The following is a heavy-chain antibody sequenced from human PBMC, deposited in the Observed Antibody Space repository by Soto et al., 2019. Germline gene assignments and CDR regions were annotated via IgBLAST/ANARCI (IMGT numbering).Heavy chain of an antibody. V-gene: IGHV3-23*01. D-gene: IGHD6-6*01. CDR2: IRGSSGST. Sequence: PGGSLRLSCAASGLTFRNYDMSWVRQAPGKGLEWVSAIRGSSGSTYYADSVKGRFTISRDNSKNTLYLQMNSLRAEETAVYYCAKLRAPIPSIAARWWGNWFDPWGQGTLVTVSS. CDR1: GLTFRNYD. J-gene: IGHJ5*02. CDR3: AKLRAPIPSIAARWWGNWFDP.